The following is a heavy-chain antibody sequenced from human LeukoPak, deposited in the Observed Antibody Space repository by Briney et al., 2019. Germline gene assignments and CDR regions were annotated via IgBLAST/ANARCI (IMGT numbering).Heavy chain of an antibody. V-gene: IGHV4-59*01. CDR2: VYYSGST. Sequence: SETLSLICTVSGGSISSYYWSWIRQSPGKGLEWIGYVYYSGSTNYNPSLKSRVTISVDTSKNHFSLKLSSVTAADTAVYYCARESAVSFDFWGQGTLVTVSS. CDR3: ARESAVSFDF. CDR1: GGSISSYY. J-gene: IGHJ4*02.